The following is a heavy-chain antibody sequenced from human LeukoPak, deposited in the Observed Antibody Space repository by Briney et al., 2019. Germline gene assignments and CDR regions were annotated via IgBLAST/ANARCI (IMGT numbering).Heavy chain of an antibody. J-gene: IGHJ5*02. D-gene: IGHD1-26*01. CDR3: ARGRIVGATRFDP. Sequence: SETLSLTCAVYGGSFSGYYWSWIRQPPGKGLEWIGEINHSGSTNYNPSLKSRVTISVDTSKNQFSLKLSSVTAADTAVYYCARGRIVGATRFDPWGQGTLVTVSS. CDR2: INHSGST. CDR1: GGSFSGYY. V-gene: IGHV4-34*01.